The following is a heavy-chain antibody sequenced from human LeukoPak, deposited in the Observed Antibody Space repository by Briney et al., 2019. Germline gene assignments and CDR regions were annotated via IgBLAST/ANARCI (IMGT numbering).Heavy chain of an antibody. CDR1: GDSFSSNSYY. D-gene: IGHD6-13*01. Sequence: SETLSLTCSVSGDSFSSNSYYWAWIRQPPGKGLEWIGNIFYNGDTYYNPSLKSRVTISVDTSKNQFSLKLTSVTAADTAIFYCARGVYSSSWLHFDYRDQGTLVTVSS. CDR2: IFYNGDT. CDR3: ARGVYSSSWLHFDY. V-gene: IGHV4-39*02. J-gene: IGHJ4*02.